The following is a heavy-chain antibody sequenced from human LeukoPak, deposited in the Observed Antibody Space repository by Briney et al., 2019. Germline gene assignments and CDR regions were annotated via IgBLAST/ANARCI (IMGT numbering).Heavy chain of an antibody. D-gene: IGHD3/OR15-3a*01. J-gene: IGHJ4*02. CDR2: INQEGSQK. Sequence: GGSLRLSCAASGFTFNSYWMGWVDQAPGKGLEWVAIINQEGSQKYSVDSVKGRFTISRDNAKNSLYLQMNSLRPEDTAVYYCARDGTSSFDYWGQGTLVTVST. CDR1: GFTFNSYW. CDR3: ARDGTSSFDY. V-gene: IGHV3-7*04.